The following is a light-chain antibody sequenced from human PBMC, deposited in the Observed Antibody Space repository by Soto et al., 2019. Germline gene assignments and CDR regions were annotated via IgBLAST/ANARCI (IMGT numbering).Light chain of an antibody. Sequence: DIQMTQSPSTLSGSVGDRFTITCRASQTISSWLAWYQQKPGKAPKLLIYKASSLQSGVPSRFSGSGSGTEFTLTISSLQPDDFATYYCQQYNSYRTFGQGTKVDIK. CDR3: QQYNSYRT. CDR1: QTISSW. J-gene: IGKJ1*01. V-gene: IGKV1-5*03. CDR2: KAS.